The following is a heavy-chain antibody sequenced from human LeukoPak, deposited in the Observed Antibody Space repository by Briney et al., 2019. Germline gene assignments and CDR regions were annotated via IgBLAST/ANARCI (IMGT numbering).Heavy chain of an antibody. CDR1: GFTFSSYA. Sequence: GGSLRLSCAASGFTFSSYAMHWVRQAPGKGLEWVAVISYDGSNKYYADSVKGRFTISRDNSKNTLYLQMNSLRAEDTAVYYCARRLRFCDNSSCYRIGYYLDSWGQGTLVIASS. V-gene: IGHV3-30-3*01. CDR3: ARRLRFCDNSSCYRIGYYLDS. CDR2: ISYDGSNK. D-gene: IGHD2-2*01. J-gene: IGHJ4*02.